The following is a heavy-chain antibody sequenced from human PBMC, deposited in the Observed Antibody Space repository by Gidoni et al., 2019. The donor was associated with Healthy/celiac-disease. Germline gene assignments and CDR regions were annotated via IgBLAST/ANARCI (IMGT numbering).Heavy chain of an antibody. Sequence: EVQLVQSGAEVKKPGESLKISCKGSGYSFTSYWIGWVRQMPGKGLEWMGIIYPGDSDTRYSPSFQGQVTISADKSISTAYLQWSSLKASDTAMYYCARLFPPYYDYVWGSYRYGPYDYWGQGTLVTVSS. CDR3: ARLFPPYYDYVWGSYRYGPYDY. J-gene: IGHJ4*02. CDR2: IYPGDSDT. V-gene: IGHV5-51*03. CDR1: GYSFTSYW. D-gene: IGHD3-16*02.